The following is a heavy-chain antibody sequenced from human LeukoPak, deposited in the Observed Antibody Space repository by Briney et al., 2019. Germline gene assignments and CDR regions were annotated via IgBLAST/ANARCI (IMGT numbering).Heavy chain of an antibody. J-gene: IGHJ6*02. CDR1: GYTFTSYD. D-gene: IGHD5-18*01. CDR3: ARGHQGYSYGPHYYYYGMDV. V-gene: IGHV1-8*01. Sequence: ASVKVSCKASGYTFTSYDINWVRQTTGQGLEWMGWMNPNSGNTGYPQKFQGRVTMTRNTSISTAYMELSSLRSEDTAVYYCARGHQGYSYGPHYYYYGMDVWGQGTTVTVSS. CDR2: MNPNSGNT.